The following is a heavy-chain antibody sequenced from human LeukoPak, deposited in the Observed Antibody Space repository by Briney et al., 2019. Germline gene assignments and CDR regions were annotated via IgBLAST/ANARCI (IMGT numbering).Heavy chain of an antibody. J-gene: IGHJ5*02. Sequence: ASVKVSCKASGYTFTSYYMHWVRQAPGQGLEWMGIINPSGGSTSYAQKFQGRVTMTRDTSTSTVYMELSSLGSEDTAVYYCARDRGSSWYEVNWFDPWGQGTLVTVSS. CDR3: ARDRGSSWYEVNWFDP. V-gene: IGHV1-46*01. CDR1: GYTFTSYY. CDR2: INPSGGST. D-gene: IGHD6-13*01.